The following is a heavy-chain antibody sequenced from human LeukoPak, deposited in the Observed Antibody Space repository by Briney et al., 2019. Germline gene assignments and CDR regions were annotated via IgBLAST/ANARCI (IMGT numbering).Heavy chain of an antibody. V-gene: IGHV4-30-2*01. CDR3: ARGASSWSHIPYFQH. J-gene: IGHJ1*01. CDR2: IYHSGST. D-gene: IGHD6-13*01. CDR1: GGSISSGGYY. Sequence: SETLSLTCTVSGGSISSGGYYWSWIRQPPGKGLEWIGYIYHSGSTYYNPSLKSRVTMSVDRSKNQFSLKLSSVTAADTAVYYCARGASSWSHIPYFQHWGQGTLVTVSS.